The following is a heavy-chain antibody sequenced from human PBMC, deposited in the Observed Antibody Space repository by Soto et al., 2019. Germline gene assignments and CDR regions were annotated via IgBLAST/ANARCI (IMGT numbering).Heavy chain of an antibody. Sequence: SETLSLTCTVYGDSIIDYYWSWSRQPAGKGLEWIGYIYYSGSTNYNPSLKSRVTISVDTSKNQFSLKLSSVTAADTAVYYCARGFSGSYYSPFDYWGQGTLVTVSS. CDR2: IYYSGST. CDR1: GDSIIDYY. J-gene: IGHJ4*02. D-gene: IGHD1-26*01. CDR3: ARGFSGSYYSPFDY. V-gene: IGHV4-59*01.